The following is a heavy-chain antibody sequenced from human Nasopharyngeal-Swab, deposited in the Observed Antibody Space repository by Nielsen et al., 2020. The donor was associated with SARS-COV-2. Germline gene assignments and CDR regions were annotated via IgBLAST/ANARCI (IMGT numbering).Heavy chain of an antibody. CDR2: ISGGGGST. D-gene: IGHD3-3*01. Sequence: GESLKISCAASGFTFSSYAMSWVRQAPGKGLEWVSAISGGGGSTYYADSVKGRFTISRDNSKNTLYLQMNSLRAEDTAVYYCAKDLEMTRPRRYYDFWSGYPDPYYYYGMDVWGQGTTVTVSS. CDR3: AKDLEMTRPRRYYDFWSGYPDPYYYYGMDV. V-gene: IGHV3-23*01. J-gene: IGHJ6*02. CDR1: GFTFSSYA.